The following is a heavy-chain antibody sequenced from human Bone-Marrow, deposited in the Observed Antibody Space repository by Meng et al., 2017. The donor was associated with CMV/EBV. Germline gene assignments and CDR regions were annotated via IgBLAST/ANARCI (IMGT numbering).Heavy chain of an antibody. D-gene: IGHD3-16*02. CDR2: ISGSGGDT. Sequence: CAASGFTFSTYDMNWVRQAPGKGLEWVSSISGSGGDTYYADSVKGHFTISRDNSKNTVYLQMNSLRAEDTAVYYCAKGLSATYYFDDWGQGTLVTVSS. CDR1: GFTFSTYD. V-gene: IGHV3-23*01. CDR3: AKGLSATYYFDD. J-gene: IGHJ4*02.